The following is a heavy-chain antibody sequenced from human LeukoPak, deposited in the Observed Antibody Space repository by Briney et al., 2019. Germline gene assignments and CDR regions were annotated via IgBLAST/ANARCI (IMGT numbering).Heavy chain of an antibody. CDR1: GFTFDDYG. V-gene: IGHV3-20*04. CDR3: ARDRDNWNEGVGAFDI. D-gene: IGHD1-1*01. J-gene: IGHJ3*02. CDR2: INWNGGST. Sequence: RPGGSLRLSCADSGFTFDDYGMSWVRQGPGKGLGWVSGINWNGGSTGYADSVKGRFTISRDNATNSLYLQINRLRAEDTALYFCARDRDNWNEGVGAFDIWGQGTMVTVPS.